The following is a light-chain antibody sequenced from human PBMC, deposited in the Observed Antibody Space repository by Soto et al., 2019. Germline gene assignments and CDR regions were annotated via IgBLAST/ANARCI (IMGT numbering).Light chain of an antibody. CDR1: SSDVGGYDY. J-gene: IGLJ2*01. Sequence: QSALTQPASVSGSPGQSITISCTGTSSDVGGYDYVSWYQQHPGKAPKLIIYAVSDRPSGVSNRFSGSKSGNTASLTISGLQAEDEADYYCCSYTRTITLGIFGGGTKLTVL. CDR3: CSYTRTITLGI. V-gene: IGLV2-14*01. CDR2: AVS.